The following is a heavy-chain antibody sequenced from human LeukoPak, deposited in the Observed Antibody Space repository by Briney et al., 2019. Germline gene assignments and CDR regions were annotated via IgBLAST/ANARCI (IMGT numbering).Heavy chain of an antibody. J-gene: IGHJ4*02. D-gene: IGHD3-10*01. Sequence: SGPALVKPTQTLTLTCTFSGFSLSTSGMCVSWIRQPPGKALEWLARIDWDDDKYYSTSLKTRLTISKDTSKNQVVLTMTNMDPVDTATYYCARETYGSGSYYRVLWGQGTLVTVSS. V-gene: IGHV2-70*11. CDR1: GFSLSTSGMC. CDR3: ARETYGSGSYYRVL. CDR2: IDWDDDK.